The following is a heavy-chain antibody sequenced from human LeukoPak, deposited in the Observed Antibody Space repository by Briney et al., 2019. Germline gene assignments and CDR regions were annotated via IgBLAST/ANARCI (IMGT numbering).Heavy chain of an antibody. J-gene: IGHJ5*02. CDR1: GFSISNYY. CDR3: ARDRHGSGSAHSFDP. D-gene: IGHD3-10*01. Sequence: PSETLSLTCSASGFSISNYYLRWIRQPPGKGLEWIAYIYSSGSTNYNPSLKSRVTISVDTSKNQFSLKLSTVTTADTAIYYCARDRHGSGSAHSFDPWGQGTLVTVSS. V-gene: IGHV4-59*01. CDR2: IYSSGST.